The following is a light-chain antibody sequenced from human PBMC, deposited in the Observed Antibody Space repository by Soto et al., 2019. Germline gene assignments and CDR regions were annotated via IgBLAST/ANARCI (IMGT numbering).Light chain of an antibody. V-gene: IGKV4-1*01. Sequence: DIVMTQSPDSLAVSLGERATINCKSSQSVLYSPNNKNYLAWYQQKPGQPPKLLIYWASTRESWVPDRFSGSGSGTDFTLTISSLQAEDVAVYYCQQYYSPFLTFGGGTKVEIK. J-gene: IGKJ4*01. CDR1: QSVLYSPNNKNY. CDR2: WAS. CDR3: QQYYSPFLT.